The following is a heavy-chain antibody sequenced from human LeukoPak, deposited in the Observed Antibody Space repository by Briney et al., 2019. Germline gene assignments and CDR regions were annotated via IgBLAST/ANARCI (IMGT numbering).Heavy chain of an antibody. Sequence: SETLSLTCAVYGGSFSGYYWSWIRQPPGKGLEWIGEINHSGSTNYNPSLKSRVTISVDTSKNQFSLKLSSVTAADTAVYYCVLRFLEWFPALLGPNVDYWGQGTLVTVSS. CDR3: VLRFLEWFPALLGPNVDY. D-gene: IGHD3-3*01. V-gene: IGHV4-34*03. CDR1: GGSFSGYY. J-gene: IGHJ4*02. CDR2: INHSGST.